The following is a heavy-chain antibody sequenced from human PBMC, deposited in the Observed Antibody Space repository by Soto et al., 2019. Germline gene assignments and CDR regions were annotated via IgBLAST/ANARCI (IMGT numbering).Heavy chain of an antibody. J-gene: IGHJ4*02. V-gene: IGHV4-59*08. CDR1: GGSISTYY. CDR2: IQYSGDT. CDR3: ARHDLNIAARPFDY. D-gene: IGHD6-6*01. Sequence: QVQLQESGPGLVKPSETLSLTCTVSGGSISTYYWSCIRQSPGKGLEWLAHIQYSGDTDYNPSLRSRVTISVETSKNQFSLNLSSVTATDTAVYYCARHDLNIAARPFDYWGQGTLVTVSS.